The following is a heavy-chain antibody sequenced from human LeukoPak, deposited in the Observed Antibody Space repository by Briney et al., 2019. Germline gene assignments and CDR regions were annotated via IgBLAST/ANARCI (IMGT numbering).Heavy chain of an antibody. D-gene: IGHD6-13*01. CDR1: GFTFSSYG. CDR2: ISSNGGTT. CDR3: VKSFSSSWYAGFDY. J-gene: IGHJ4*02. Sequence: GGSLRLSCSASGFTFSSYGMYWVRQPPGKGLEYVSVISSNGGTTDYAHSVKGRFTISRDNSKNTLYLQMSSLRPEDTAVYYCVKSFSSSWYAGFDYWGQGTLVTVSP. V-gene: IGHV3-64D*06.